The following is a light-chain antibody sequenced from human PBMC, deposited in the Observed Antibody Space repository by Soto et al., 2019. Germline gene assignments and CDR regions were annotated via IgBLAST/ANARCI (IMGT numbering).Light chain of an antibody. Sequence: EILMTQSPATLSVSPGERATLSCRASQSVSHNLAWYQQKPGQPPRLLFYGASTRATGIPARFSGSGSGTGFTLTISSLQSEDFAVYYCQQANNWPYTFGQGTKLELK. V-gene: IGKV3-15*01. J-gene: IGKJ2*01. CDR3: QQANNWPYT. CDR1: QSVSHN. CDR2: GAS.